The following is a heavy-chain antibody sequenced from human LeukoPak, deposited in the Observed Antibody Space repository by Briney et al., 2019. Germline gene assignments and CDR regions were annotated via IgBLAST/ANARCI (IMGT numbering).Heavy chain of an antibody. CDR1: GGSISSYY. CDR3: AAALVVAGPTD. J-gene: IGHJ4*02. Sequence: SETLSLTCTVSGGSISSYYWSWIRQYPGKGLESIGYIDYSGYTNYNPSLKSRVTISLDTSKKQFSLNLTSVTAADTAVYYCAAALVVAGPTDWGQGTLVTVSS. CDR2: IDYSGYT. V-gene: IGHV4-59*01. D-gene: IGHD6-19*01.